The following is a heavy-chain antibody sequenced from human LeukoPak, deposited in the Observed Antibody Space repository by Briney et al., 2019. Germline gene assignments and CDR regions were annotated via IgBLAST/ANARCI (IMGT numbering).Heavy chain of an antibody. V-gene: IGHV4-61*02. Sequence: PSQTLSLTCTVSGGSISSGSYYWSWIRQPAVKGVEWIGRIYTSGSTNYNPSLKSRVTISVDTSKNQFSLKLRSVTAADTAVYYCARQDSSGYYYEGYFQHWGQGTLVTVSS. CDR3: ARQDSSGYYYEGYFQH. CDR1: GGSISSGSYY. D-gene: IGHD3-22*01. J-gene: IGHJ1*01. CDR2: IYTSGST.